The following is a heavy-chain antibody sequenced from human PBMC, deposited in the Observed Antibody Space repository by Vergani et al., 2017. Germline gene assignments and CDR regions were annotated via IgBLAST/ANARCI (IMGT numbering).Heavy chain of an antibody. D-gene: IGHD3-10*01. J-gene: IGHJ6*03. CDR2: MNPNSGNT. CDR1: GYTFTSYD. Sequence: QVQLVQSGAEVKKPGASVKVSCKASGYTFTSYDINWVRQATGQGLEWMGWMNPNSGNTGYAQKFQGRVTMTRNTSISTAYMELSSLRSEDTAVYYCARGYRYGSGSYYNGYYYYYYMDVWGKGTTVTVSS. CDR3: ARGYRYGSGSYYNGYYYYYYMDV. V-gene: IGHV1-8*01.